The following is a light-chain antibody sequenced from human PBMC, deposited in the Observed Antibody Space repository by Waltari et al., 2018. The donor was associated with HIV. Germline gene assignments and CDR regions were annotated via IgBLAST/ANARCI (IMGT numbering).Light chain of an antibody. V-gene: IGKV3-11*01. CDR3: QQRNTWPIT. CDR1: QGVDSY. Sequence: NVLTQSPDTLTLSPGERATLSCSSSQGVDSYLAWYQQKSGQPPRLLIYGASKRATGVPPRFSGSGSGTDFTLTINSLEPEDFAVYFCQQRNTWPITFGHGTRLEIK. J-gene: IGKJ5*01. CDR2: GAS.